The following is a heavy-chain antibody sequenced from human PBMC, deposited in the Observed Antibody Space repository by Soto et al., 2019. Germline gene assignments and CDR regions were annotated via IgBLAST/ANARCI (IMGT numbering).Heavy chain of an antibody. CDR1: GYTFTSYG. CDR2: ISAYNGNT. CDR3: ARDGRGSGWYDSAYYFDY. D-gene: IGHD6-19*01. J-gene: IGHJ4*02. Sequence: ASVKVSCNASGYTFTSYGISWVRQAPGQGLEWMGWISAYNGNTNYAQKLQGRVTMTTDTSTSTAYMELRSLRSDDTAVYYCARDGRGSGWYDSAYYFDYWGEGALVTV. V-gene: IGHV1-18*04.